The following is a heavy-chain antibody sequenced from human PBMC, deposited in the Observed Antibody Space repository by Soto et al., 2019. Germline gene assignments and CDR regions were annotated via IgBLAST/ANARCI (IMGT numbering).Heavy chain of an antibody. D-gene: IGHD3-22*01. CDR2: INPSGGIT. CDR1: GYTFTSYY. J-gene: IGHJ4*01. CDR3: AGGFVSGFDFEY. Sequence: ASVKVSFKAAGYTFTSYYMHWVRQAPGQGLELMGIINPSGGITSYAQKFQGRVTMTRDTSTSTVYMELSSLRSEDTAVYYCAGGFVSGFDFEYWGHGTLDNVST. V-gene: IGHV1-46*01.